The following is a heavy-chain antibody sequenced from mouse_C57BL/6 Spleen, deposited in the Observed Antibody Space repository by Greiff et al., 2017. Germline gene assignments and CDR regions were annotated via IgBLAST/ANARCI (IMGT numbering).Heavy chain of an antibody. V-gene: IGHV1-5*01. CDR3: TRKGDYDYDEGYAMDY. J-gene: IGHJ4*01. CDR2: IYPGNSDT. Sequence: VQLKESGTVLARPGASVKMSCKTSGYTFTSYWMHWVKQRPGQGLEWIGAIYPGNSDTSYNQKFKGKAKLTAVTSASTAYMELSSLTNKDSAVYYCTRKGDYDYDEGYAMDYWGQGTSVTVSS. D-gene: IGHD2-4*01. CDR1: GYTFTSYW.